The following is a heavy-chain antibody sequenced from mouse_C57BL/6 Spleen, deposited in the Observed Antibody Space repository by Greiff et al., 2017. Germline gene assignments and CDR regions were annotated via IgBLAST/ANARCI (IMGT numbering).Heavy chain of an antibody. CDR2: IHPSDSDT. Sequence: QVQLKQPGAELVKPGASVKVSCKASGYTFTSYWMHWVKQRPGQGLEWIGRIHPSDSDTNYNQKFKGKATLTVDKSSSTAYMQLSSLTSEDSAVYYCALYSNYWYFDVWGTGTTVTVSS. CDR3: ALYSNYWYFDV. V-gene: IGHV1-74*01. D-gene: IGHD2-5*01. J-gene: IGHJ1*03. CDR1: GYTFTSYW.